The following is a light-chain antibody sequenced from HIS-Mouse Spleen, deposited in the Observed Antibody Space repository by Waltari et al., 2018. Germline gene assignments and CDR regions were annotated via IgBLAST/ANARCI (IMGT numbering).Light chain of an antibody. J-gene: IGLJ2*01. CDR2: VVS. V-gene: IGLV2-14*03. CDR1: SRDVGGYNY. CDR3: SSYTSSSTLV. Sequence: QSALTQPASVSGSPGQSITIPCTGTSRDVGGYNYVPWYQQHPGKAPKLMIYVVSNRPSGVSNRFSGSKSGNTASLTISGLQAEDEADYYCSSYTSSSTLVFGGGTKLTVL.